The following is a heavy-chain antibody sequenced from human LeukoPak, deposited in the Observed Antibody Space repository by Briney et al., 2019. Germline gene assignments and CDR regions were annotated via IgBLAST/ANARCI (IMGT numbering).Heavy chain of an antibody. CDR1: GFTFSSYS. D-gene: IGHD4-17*01. J-gene: IGHJ4*02. V-gene: IGHV3-21*01. CDR3: ARDLRNYGDYVGGTFDY. CDR2: ISSSSSYI. Sequence: GGSLRLSCAAAGFTFSSYSMNWVRQAPGKGLEWVSCISSSSSYIYYADSVKGRFTISRDNAKNSLYLQMNSLRAEDTAVYYCARDLRNYGDYVGGTFDYWGQGTLVTVSS.